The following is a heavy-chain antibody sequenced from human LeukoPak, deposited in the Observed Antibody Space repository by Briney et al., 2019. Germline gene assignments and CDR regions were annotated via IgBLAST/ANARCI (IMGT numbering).Heavy chain of an antibody. CDR3: ARGGGAGYCSGGSCVPFDY. D-gene: IGHD2-15*01. J-gene: IGHJ4*02. Sequence: ASVKVSCKASGYTFTGYYMHWVRQAPGQGLEWMGWINPNSGGTNYAQKFQGRVTMTRDTSISTAYMELSRLRSDDTAVYYCARGGGAGYCSGGSCVPFDYWGQGTLVTVSS. CDR1: GYTFTGYY. CDR2: INPNSGGT. V-gene: IGHV1-2*02.